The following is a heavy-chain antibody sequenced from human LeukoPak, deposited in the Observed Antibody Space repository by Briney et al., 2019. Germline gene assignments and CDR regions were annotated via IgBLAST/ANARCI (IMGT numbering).Heavy chain of an antibody. CDR3: AGDVKSYYYDSSGYRWDY. J-gene: IGHJ4*02. Sequence: GASVKVSCKASGYTFSSYGISWVRQAPGQGLEWMGWISAYNGNTNYAQKLQGRATMTTDTSTSTAYMELRSLRSDDTAVYYCAGDVKSYYYDSSGYRWDYWGQGTLVTVSS. CDR2: ISAYNGNT. D-gene: IGHD3-22*01. V-gene: IGHV1-18*01. CDR1: GYTFSSYG.